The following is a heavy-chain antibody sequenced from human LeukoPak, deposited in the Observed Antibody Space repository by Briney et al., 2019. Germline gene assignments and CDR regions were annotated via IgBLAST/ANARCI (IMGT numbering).Heavy chain of an antibody. D-gene: IGHD6-13*01. CDR2: IYTSGST. V-gene: IGHV4-61*02. CDR3: ARDRRQRLVNVDYYYYMDV. J-gene: IGHJ6*03. CDR1: GGSISSGSYY. Sequence: MPSQTLSLTCTVSGGSISSGSYYWSWIRQPAGKGLEWIGRIYTSGSTNYNPSLKSRVTISVDTSKNQFSLKLSSVTAADTAVYYCARDRRQRLVNVDYYYYMDVWGKGTTVTVSS.